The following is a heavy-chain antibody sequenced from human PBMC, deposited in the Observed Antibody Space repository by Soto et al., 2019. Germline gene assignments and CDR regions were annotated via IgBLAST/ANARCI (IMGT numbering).Heavy chain of an antibody. CDR1: GFAFSTFA. CDR2: ISVSGNNA. CDR3: ARDQLRPGILYSLGVLLPEYGL. V-gene: IGHV3-23*01. J-gene: IGHJ4*02. Sequence: GGSLRLSGAASGFAFSTFAMPWVRQAPGKGLEWVAAISVSGNNAYYADSVKGRFTISRDNSQNSVFLQMSSLRADDTAVYYCARDQLRPGILYSLGVLLPEYGLWGQGTLVTVS. D-gene: IGHD3-22*01.